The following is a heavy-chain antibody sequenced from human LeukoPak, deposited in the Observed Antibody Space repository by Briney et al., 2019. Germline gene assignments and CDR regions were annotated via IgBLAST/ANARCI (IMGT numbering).Heavy chain of an antibody. CDR1: GYTFTSYG. CDR2: ISAYNGNT. J-gene: IGHJ4*02. D-gene: IGHD4-23*01. CDR3: ATRTLYGGNGYFDY. V-gene: IGHV1-18*01. Sequence: ASVKVSCKASGYTFTSYGISWVRQAPGQGLEWMGWISAYNGNTNYAQKLQGRVTMTTDTSTSTAYMELRSLRSDDTAVYYCATRTLYGGNGYFDYWGQATLVTVSS.